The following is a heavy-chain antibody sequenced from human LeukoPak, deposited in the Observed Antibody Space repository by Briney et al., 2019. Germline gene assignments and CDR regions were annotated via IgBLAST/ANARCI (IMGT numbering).Heavy chain of an antibody. J-gene: IGHJ3*02. CDR3: ASGSLLGDAFDI. CDR1: GGSISSSSYY. Sequence: PSETLSLTCTVSGGSISSSSYYWGWIRQPPGKGLEWIGGIYYSGSTYYNPSLKSRVTISVDTSKNQFSLKLSSVTAADTAVYYCASGSLLGDAFDIWGQGTMVTVSS. D-gene: IGHD2-15*01. CDR2: IYYSGST. V-gene: IGHV4-39*07.